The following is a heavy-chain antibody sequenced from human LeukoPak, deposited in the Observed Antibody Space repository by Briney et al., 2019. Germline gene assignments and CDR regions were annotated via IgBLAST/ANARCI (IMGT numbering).Heavy chain of an antibody. Sequence: SETLSLTCTVSGGSIRGIRGYYWNWIRQSPGRGLEWVGFITYSGYTDHNPALKSRVNISIDTSKNKFSLNLSSVTVADTAVYFCARQGKFCTTTSCSIRDGFDIWGQGTTVIVSS. D-gene: IGHD2-2*01. J-gene: IGHJ3*02. CDR1: GGSIRGIRGYY. CDR2: ITYSGYT. V-gene: IGHV4-61*08. CDR3: ARQGKFCTTTSCSIRDGFDI.